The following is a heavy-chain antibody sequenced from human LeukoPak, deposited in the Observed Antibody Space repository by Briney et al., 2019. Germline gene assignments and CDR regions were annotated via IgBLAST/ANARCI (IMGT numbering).Heavy chain of an antibody. J-gene: IGHJ4*02. CDR3: ARGPSSNWSGLDF. CDR2: ITTSDGNT. CDR1: GFTFSSYT. V-gene: IGHV3-23*01. D-gene: IGHD6-13*01. Sequence: PGGSLRLSCAASGFTFSSYTMSWVRQAPGKGLEWVSTITTSDGNTYYADSVKGRFTVSRDNAKNTLYLQVNNLRAEDTAVYYCARGPSSNWSGLDFWGQGTLLTVSS.